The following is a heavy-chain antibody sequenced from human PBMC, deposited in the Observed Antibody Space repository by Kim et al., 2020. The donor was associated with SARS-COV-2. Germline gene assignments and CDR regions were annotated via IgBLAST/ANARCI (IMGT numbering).Heavy chain of an antibody. D-gene: IGHD3-22*01. J-gene: IGHJ3*02. CDR3: ARSDSSGYDDAFDI. Sequence: PTLKSRCIISVDPSKTQFSLKLSSVTAADTAVYYCARSDSSGYDDAFDIWGQGTMVTVSS. V-gene: IGHV4-39*07.